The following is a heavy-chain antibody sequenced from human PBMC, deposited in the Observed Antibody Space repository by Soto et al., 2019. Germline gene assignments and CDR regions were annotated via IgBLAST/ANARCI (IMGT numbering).Heavy chain of an antibody. CDR2: IKEDGSSK. D-gene: IGHD1-1*01. CDR1: GINFNDYW. J-gene: IGHJ4*02. CDR3: ARENWYVFDH. V-gene: IGHV3-7*03. Sequence: GWSLRLSCAASGINFNDYWMSWVRQAPGKGLEWVANIKEDGSSKYYVDSVKGRFTISRDNAKNSLYLQMNSLRAEDTALYYCARENWYVFDHWCQGTPVTVSS.